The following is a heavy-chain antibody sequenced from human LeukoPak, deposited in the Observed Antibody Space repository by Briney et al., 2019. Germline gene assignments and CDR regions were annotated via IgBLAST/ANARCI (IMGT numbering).Heavy chain of an antibody. V-gene: IGHV3-23*01. CDR3: AKKARGSGSYSPFDP. Sequence: GGSLRLSCAASGFTFSNSAMNWVRQAPGKGLEWLSVISGSGGSTYYADSVKGRFTISRDNSKNTLYLQMNSLRAEDTALYYCAKKARGSGSYSPFDPWGQGTLVTVSS. J-gene: IGHJ5*02. CDR1: GFTFSNSA. CDR2: ISGSGGST. D-gene: IGHD3-10*01.